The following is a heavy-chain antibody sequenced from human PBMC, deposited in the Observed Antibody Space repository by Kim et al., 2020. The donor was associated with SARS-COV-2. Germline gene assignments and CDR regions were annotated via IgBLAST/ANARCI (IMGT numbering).Heavy chain of an antibody. CDR2: ISRDTIAT. CDR3: ARDSYRYDS. D-gene: IGHD5-18*01. J-gene: IGHJ4*02. CDR1: GFPFNIFA. V-gene: IGHV3-30*03. Sequence: GGSLRLSCAASGFPFNIFAMHWVRQAPGKGLEWVSFISRDTIATYYADSVKGRFIVSRDDSTNMLYLQLNNLRAEDSAVYYCARDSYRYDSWGRVTLLT.